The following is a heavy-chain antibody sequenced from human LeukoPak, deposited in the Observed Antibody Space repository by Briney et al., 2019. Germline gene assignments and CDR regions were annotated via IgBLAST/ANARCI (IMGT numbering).Heavy chain of an antibody. Sequence: GGSLRLSCAASGFTFSSYGMHWVRQAPGKGLEWVAVIWYDGSNKYYADSVKGRFTISRDNSKNTLYLQMNSLRAEDTAVYYCAKDLERYDFWSGYYQGYWGQGTLVTASS. CDR1: GFTFSSYG. J-gene: IGHJ4*02. CDR3: AKDLERYDFWSGYYQGY. CDR2: IWYDGSNK. V-gene: IGHV3-30*02. D-gene: IGHD3-3*01.